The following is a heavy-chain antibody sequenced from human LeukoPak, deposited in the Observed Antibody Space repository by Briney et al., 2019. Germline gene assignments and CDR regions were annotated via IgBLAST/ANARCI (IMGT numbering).Heavy chain of an antibody. CDR1: GYSISSGYY. CDR2: IYHSGST. Sequence: SETLSLTCTVSGYSISSGYYWGWIRQPPGKGLEWIGSIYHSGSTYYNPSLKSRVTISVDTSKNQFSLKLSSVTAADTAVYYCARAGPYDYVWGSYRRYYFDYWGQGTLVTVSS. CDR3: ARAGPYDYVWGSYRRYYFDY. V-gene: IGHV4-38-2*02. D-gene: IGHD3-16*02. J-gene: IGHJ4*02.